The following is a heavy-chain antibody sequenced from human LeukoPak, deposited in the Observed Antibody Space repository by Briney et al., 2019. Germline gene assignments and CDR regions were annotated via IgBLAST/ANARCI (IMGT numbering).Heavy chain of an antibody. CDR2: ISPSGVT. J-gene: IGHJ4*02. CDR3: AKDDAWLRFGE. Sequence: GGSLRLSCAASGFTFSNHGMNWVRQAPGKGLEWVSGISPSGVTYYADSVKGRFTISRDNSKNTLYLEVISLTAEDTAVYYCAKDDAWLRFGEWSQGTLVTVSS. D-gene: IGHD3-10*01. V-gene: IGHV3-23*01. CDR1: GFTFSNHG.